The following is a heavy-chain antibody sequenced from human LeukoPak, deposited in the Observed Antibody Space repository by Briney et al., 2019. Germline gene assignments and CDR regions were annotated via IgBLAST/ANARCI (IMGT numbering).Heavy chain of an antibody. Sequence: ASVKVSCKASGYILTTYGFSWVRQAPGRGVEGMGWISPYNGNTNYAQKFQGRVTMTADTSTSIVYMELRSLRSDDTAVYYCARGPYYGSGSRADGMDVWGKGTTVTVSS. CDR1: GYILTTYG. CDR2: ISPYNGNT. V-gene: IGHV1-18*04. CDR3: ARGPYYGSGSRADGMDV. D-gene: IGHD3-10*01. J-gene: IGHJ6*04.